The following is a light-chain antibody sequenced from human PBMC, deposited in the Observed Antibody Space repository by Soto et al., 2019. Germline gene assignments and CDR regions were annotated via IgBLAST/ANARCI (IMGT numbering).Light chain of an antibody. V-gene: IGKV3-20*01. CDR1: QSVVSNY. Sequence: EIVLTQSPGTLSLSPGERATLSCRASQSVVSNYLAWYQQKPGQAPRLLIYGASSRATGIPDRFSGSGSRTDFTLTISRLEPEDFAVYYCQQYGSSPRTFGQGTKVEIK. J-gene: IGKJ1*01. CDR2: GAS. CDR3: QQYGSSPRT.